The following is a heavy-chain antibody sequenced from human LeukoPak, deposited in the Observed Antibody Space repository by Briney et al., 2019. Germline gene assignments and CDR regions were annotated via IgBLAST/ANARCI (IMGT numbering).Heavy chain of an antibody. CDR3: ARAEYCSGGSCYSPLNAFDI. J-gene: IGHJ3*02. D-gene: IGHD2-15*01. CDR1: GYTFTSYG. V-gene: IGHV1-18*01. CDR2: ISAYNGNT. Sequence: ASVKVSCKASGYTFTSYGISWVRQAPGQGLEWMGLISAYNGNTNYAQKLQGRVTMTTDTSTSTAYMELRSLRSDDTAVYYCARAEYCSGGSCYSPLNAFDIWGQGTMVTVSS.